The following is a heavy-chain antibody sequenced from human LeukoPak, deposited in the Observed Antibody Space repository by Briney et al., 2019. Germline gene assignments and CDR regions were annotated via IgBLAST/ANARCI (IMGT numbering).Heavy chain of an antibody. V-gene: IGHV1-2*02. CDR2: INPNSGGT. D-gene: IGHD6-13*01. CDR3: ATGGGLGIAAAGIQWDY. CDR1: GYTFTGYY. J-gene: IGHJ4*02. Sequence: GASVKVSCKASGYTFTGYYMHWVRQAPGQGLEWMGWINPNSGGTSYAQKFQGRVTMTRDTSISTAYMELSRLRSDDTAVYYCATGGGLGIAAAGIQWDYWGQGTLVTVSS.